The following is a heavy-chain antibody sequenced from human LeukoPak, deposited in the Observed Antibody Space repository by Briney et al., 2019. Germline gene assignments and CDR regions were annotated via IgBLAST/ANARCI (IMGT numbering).Heavy chain of an antibody. CDR1: GFSFTNSA. V-gene: IGHV1-58*01. D-gene: IGHD4-23*01. CDR3: ARDYGGNSADAFDI. J-gene: IGHJ3*02. CDR2: IVVGGGNT. Sequence: TSVKVSCKASGFSFTNSAVQWVRQARGQGLEWIGWIVVGGGNTIYAQRLQGRVTMTTDTSTSTAYMGLRSLRSDDTAVYYCARDYGGNSADAFDIWGPGTMVTVSS.